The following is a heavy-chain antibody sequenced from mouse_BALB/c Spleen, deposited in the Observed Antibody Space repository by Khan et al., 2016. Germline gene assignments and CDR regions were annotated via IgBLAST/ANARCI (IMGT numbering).Heavy chain of an antibody. CDR2: IYPGDGDT. Sequence: QVQLQQSGAELARPGASVKLSCKASGYTFTSYWMQWVKQRPGQGLQWIGTIYPGDGDTRYTQKFKDKATLTADTSSSTAYMQLSSLASEDSAVDYCARGGYGNYVFAYWGQGTLVTVSA. J-gene: IGHJ3*01. CDR3: ARGGYGNYVFAY. CDR1: GYTFTSYW. D-gene: IGHD2-1*01. V-gene: IGHV1-87*01.